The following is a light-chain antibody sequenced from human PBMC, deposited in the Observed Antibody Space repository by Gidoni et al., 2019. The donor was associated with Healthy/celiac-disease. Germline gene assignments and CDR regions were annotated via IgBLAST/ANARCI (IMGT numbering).Light chain of an antibody. CDR2: AAS. Sequence: DIQMTQSPSSLSASVGDRVTITCRASQSISSYLNWYQQKPGKAPKLLIYAASSLQSGVPSRFSGSGSGTDCTLTISSLQPEDFATYYCQQSYSFGQGTKLEIK. CDR3: QQSYS. J-gene: IGKJ2*01. CDR1: QSISSY. V-gene: IGKV1-39*01.